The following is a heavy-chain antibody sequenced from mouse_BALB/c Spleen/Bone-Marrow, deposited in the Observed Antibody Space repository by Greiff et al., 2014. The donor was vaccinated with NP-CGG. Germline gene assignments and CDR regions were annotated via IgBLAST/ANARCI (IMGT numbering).Heavy chain of an antibody. J-gene: IGHJ2*01. CDR2: INPSNGRT. D-gene: IGHD1-1*01. CDR3: ARRTTTVVATDY. CDR1: GYTFTSYW. V-gene: IGHV1S81*02. Sequence: VQLQQSGAELVKPGAPVKLSCKASGYTFTSYWMHWVKQRPGQGLEWIGEINPSNGRTNYNEKFKSKATLTVDKSSGTAYMQLSSLTSEDSAVYYCARRTTTVVATDYWGQGTTLTVSS.